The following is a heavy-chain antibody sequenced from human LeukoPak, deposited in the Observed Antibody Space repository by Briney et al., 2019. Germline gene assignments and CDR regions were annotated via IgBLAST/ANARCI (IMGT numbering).Heavy chain of an antibody. D-gene: IGHD5-18*01. Sequence: SVKVSCKASGGTFSSYAISWVRQAPGQGLEWMGRIIPIFGTANYAQNFQGRVTITTDESTSIAYMERSSLRSEDTAVYYCARDQRYSYGHYYYYYMDVWGKGTTVTVSS. CDR1: GGTFSSYA. V-gene: IGHV1-69*05. CDR2: IIPIFGTA. J-gene: IGHJ6*03. CDR3: ARDQRYSYGHYYYYYMDV.